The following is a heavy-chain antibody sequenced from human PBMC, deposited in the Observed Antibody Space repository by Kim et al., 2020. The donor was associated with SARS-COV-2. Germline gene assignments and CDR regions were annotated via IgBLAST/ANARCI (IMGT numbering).Heavy chain of an antibody. CDR3: AKGSFSSPYDILTGYYNVIPPLYFDY. J-gene: IGHJ4*02. V-gene: IGHV3-23*01. CDR2: ISGSGGST. CDR1: GFTFSSYA. D-gene: IGHD3-9*01. Sequence: GGSLRLSCAASGFTFSSYAMSWVRQAPGKGLEWVSAISGSGGSTYYADSVKGRFTISRDNSKNTLYLQMNSLRAEDTAVYYCAKGSFSSPYDILTGYYNVIPPLYFDYWGQGTLVTVSS.